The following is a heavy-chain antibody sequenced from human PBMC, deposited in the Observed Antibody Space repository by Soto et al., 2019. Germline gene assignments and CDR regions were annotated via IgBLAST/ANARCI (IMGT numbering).Heavy chain of an antibody. D-gene: IGHD2-2*02. V-gene: IGHV1-69*13. Sequence: SVKVSCKASGGTFRSYAISWVRQAPGQGLEWMGGIIPIFGTANYAQKFQGRVTITADESTSTAYMELSSLRSEDTAVYYCATLSTRYCSSTSCYNGWFDPWGQGTLVTVSS. CDR2: IIPIFGTA. J-gene: IGHJ5*02. CDR3: ATLSTRYCSSTSCYNGWFDP. CDR1: GGTFRSYA.